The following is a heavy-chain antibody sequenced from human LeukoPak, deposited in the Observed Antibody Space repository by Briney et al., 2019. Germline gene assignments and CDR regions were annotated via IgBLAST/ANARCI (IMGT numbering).Heavy chain of an antibody. V-gene: IGHV3-20*04. CDR3: ARTDSNNYYMDV. CDR1: GFTFDDYG. Sequence: GGSLRLSCAASGFTFDDYGLSWVRQAPGKGLEWVSGINWSGGSTGYADSVKGRFTISRDNAKNSLYLQMNSLRAEDTAVYYCARTDSNNYYMDVWGKGTTVTVSS. CDR2: INWSGGST. D-gene: IGHD3-22*01. J-gene: IGHJ6*03.